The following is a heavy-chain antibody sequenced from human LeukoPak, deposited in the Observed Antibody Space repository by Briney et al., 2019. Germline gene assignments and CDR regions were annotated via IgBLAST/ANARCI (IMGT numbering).Heavy chain of an antibody. J-gene: IGHJ4*02. Sequence: GASVKVSCKVSGYTLTELSMHWVRQAPGKGLEWMGGFDPEDGETIYAQKFQGRVTTTEDTSTDTAYMELSSLRSEDTAVYYCSIFGVAFDYWGQGTLVTVSS. CDR1: GYTLTELS. CDR2: FDPEDGET. D-gene: IGHD3-3*01. CDR3: SIFGVAFDY. V-gene: IGHV1-24*01.